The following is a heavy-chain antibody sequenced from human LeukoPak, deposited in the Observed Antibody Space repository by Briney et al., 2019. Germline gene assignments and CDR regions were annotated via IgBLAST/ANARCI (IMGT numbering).Heavy chain of an antibody. Sequence: WASVKVSCKVSGYTLTELSMHWVRHTPGKGLEWVGGFYPEEGETIYAQKFQGRVTMTEDTSTDTAYMELSSMRSGDTAVYYCATVTMTMVRGVIQNWFDPWGQGTLVTVSS. V-gene: IGHV1-24*01. D-gene: IGHD3-10*01. CDR2: FYPEEGET. CDR3: ATVTMTMVRGVIQNWFDP. J-gene: IGHJ5*02. CDR1: GYTLTELS.